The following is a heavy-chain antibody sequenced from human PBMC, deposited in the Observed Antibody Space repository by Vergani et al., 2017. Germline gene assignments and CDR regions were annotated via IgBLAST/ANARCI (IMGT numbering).Heavy chain of an antibody. CDR1: GFTFSGSA. Sequence: EVQLVESGGGLVQPGGSLKLSCAASGFTFSGSAMHWVRQASGKGLEWVGRIKSKTDGGTTDYAAPVKGRFTISRDDSKNTLYLQMNSLKTEDTAVYYCTHRANYGMDVWGQGTTVTVSS. V-gene: IGHV3-15*01. J-gene: IGHJ6*02. D-gene: IGHD5-12*01. CDR3: THRANYGMDV. CDR2: IKSKTDGGTT.